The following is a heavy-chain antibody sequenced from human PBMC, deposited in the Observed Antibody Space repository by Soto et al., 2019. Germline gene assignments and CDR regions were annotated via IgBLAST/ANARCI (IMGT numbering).Heavy chain of an antibody. CDR2: IYHSGRT. CDR3: ARDRSNAPDYFDY. J-gene: IGHJ4*02. Sequence: SETLSLTCTASGGSVSSDEYYWTWIRQPPGKGLEWVGYIYHSGRTNYNPSLNSRLTISLDTSKNQFSLKLTSVSAADTAVYYCARDRSNAPDYFDYWGQGTLVTVSS. V-gene: IGHV4-30-4*01. D-gene: IGHD2-15*01. CDR1: GGSVSSDEYY.